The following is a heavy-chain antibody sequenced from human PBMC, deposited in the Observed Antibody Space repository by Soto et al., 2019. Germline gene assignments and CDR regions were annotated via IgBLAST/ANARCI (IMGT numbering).Heavy chain of an antibody. Sequence: EVQLVESGGGLVKPGGSLRLSCAASGFTFSSYSMNWVRQAPGKGLEWVSSISSSSNYIYYADSMKGRFTISRDNAKNSLFLQMNSLRADDTAVDYCARDDGAMALNLDYLGQGTLVTVSS. D-gene: IGHD5-18*01. J-gene: IGHJ4*02. V-gene: IGHV3-21*01. CDR3: ARDDGAMALNLDY. CDR1: GFTFSSYS. CDR2: ISSSSNYI.